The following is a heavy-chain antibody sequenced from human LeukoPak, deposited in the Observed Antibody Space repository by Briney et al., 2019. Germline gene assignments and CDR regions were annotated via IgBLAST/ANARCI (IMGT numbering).Heavy chain of an antibody. CDR2: ISGSGDST. Sequence: GGSLRLSCAASGFTFSSYAMSWVRQAPGRGLEWVSGISGSGDSTNYADSVKGRFTSSRDNSKNTLFLQMNMLRAEGTAVYYCAKIPVSYSSGWSNFDYWGQGTLVTVSS. CDR3: AKIPVSYSSGWSNFDY. CDR1: GFTFSSYA. V-gene: IGHV3-23*01. J-gene: IGHJ4*02. D-gene: IGHD6-19*01.